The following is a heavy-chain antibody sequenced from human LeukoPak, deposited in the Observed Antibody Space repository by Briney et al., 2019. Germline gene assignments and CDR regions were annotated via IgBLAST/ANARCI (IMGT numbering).Heavy chain of an antibody. Sequence: PGGSLRLSCAASGFSVSNSYMSWVRQAPGKGLEWVSVIYSGGSTYYADSVKGRFTISRDNSKNTLYLQMNSLRADDTAVYYCVAARGVGYWGQGTLVTVSS. CDR3: VAARGVGY. D-gene: IGHD3-10*01. CDR1: GFSVSNSY. V-gene: IGHV3-53*01. CDR2: IYSGGST. J-gene: IGHJ4*02.